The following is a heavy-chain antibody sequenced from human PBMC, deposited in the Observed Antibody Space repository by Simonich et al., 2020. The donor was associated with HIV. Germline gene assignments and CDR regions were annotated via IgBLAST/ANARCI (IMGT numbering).Heavy chain of an antibody. CDR2: IKQEGSEK. CDR3: AREGSSSWYLDY. Sequence: EVQLVESGGGLVQPGGSLRLSCAASGFTFSSYWMSWVRQAPGKGRGWVANIKQEGSEKYCVDSVKGRFTISRDNATNSLYLQMNSLRAEDTAVYYCAREGSSSWYLDYWGQGTLVTVSS. J-gene: IGHJ4*02. V-gene: IGHV3-7*01. CDR1: GFTFSSYW. D-gene: IGHD6-13*01.